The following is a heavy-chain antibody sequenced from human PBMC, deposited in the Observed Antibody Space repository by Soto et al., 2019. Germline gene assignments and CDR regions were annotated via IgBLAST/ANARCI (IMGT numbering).Heavy chain of an antibody. CDR2: IKKDESKK. Sequence: EERLVESGGGLVQPGGSLRLSCAASGFTFSSYWMTWVRQAPGKGLEWVANIKKDESKKSYLDSVRGRFTISRDNAKNSLYLQMDSLTAEDTALYYCARDVSPGSSSWYFDAFDLWGQGTMVTVSS. CDR1: GFTFSSYW. D-gene: IGHD6-13*01. CDR3: ARDVSPGSSSWYFDAFDL. V-gene: IGHV3-7*05. J-gene: IGHJ3*01.